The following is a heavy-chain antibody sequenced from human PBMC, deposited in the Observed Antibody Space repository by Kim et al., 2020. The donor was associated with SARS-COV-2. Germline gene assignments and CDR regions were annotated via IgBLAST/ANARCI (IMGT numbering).Heavy chain of an antibody. CDR3: ARECITPYYCYGMDV. D-gene: IGHD1-20*01. Sequence: PSLKSRVTISVDTSKNQFSLKRSSVTAADTAVYYCARECITPYYCYGMDVWGQGATVTVSS. V-gene: IGHV4-31*02. J-gene: IGHJ6*02.